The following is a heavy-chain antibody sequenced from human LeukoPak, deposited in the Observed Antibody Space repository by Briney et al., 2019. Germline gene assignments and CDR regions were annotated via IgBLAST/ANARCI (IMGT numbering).Heavy chain of an antibody. CDR1: GGSISSGGYY. Sequence: TSQTLSLTCTVSGGSISSGGYYWSWIRQHPGKGLEWIGYIYYSGSTYYNPSLKSRVTISVDTSKNQFSLKLSSVTAADTAVYYCARDILEIDAFDIWGQGTMVTVSS. V-gene: IGHV4-31*03. J-gene: IGHJ3*02. CDR3: ARDILEIDAFDI. CDR2: IYYSGST.